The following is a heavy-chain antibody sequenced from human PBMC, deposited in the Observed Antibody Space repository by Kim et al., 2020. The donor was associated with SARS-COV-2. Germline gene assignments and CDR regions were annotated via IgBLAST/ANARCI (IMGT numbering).Heavy chain of an antibody. CDR2: ISWNSGSI. D-gene: IGHD1-26*01. J-gene: IGHJ2*01. CDR1: GFTFDDYA. CDR3: AKDGSGSYEDPGYFDL. V-gene: IGHV3-9*01. Sequence: GGSLRLSCAASGFTFDDYAMHWVRQAPGKGLEWVSGISWNSGSIGYADSVKGRFTISRDNAKNSLYLQMNSLRAEDTALYYCAKDGSGSYEDPGYFDLWGRGTLVTVSS.